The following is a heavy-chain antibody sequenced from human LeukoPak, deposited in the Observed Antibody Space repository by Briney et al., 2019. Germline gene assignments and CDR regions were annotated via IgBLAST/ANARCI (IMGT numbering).Heavy chain of an antibody. CDR3: ARQIVTYNWNYGFDY. CDR1: GYSFTSYW. D-gene: IGHD1-7*01. CDR2: IYPGDSDT. J-gene: IGHJ4*02. Sequence: GESLKISCKGSGYSFTSYWIGWVRQMPGKGLEWMGIIYPGDSDTRYSPSFQDQVTISADKSISTAYLQWSSLKASDTAMYYCARQIVTYNWNYGFDYWGQGTLVTVSS. V-gene: IGHV5-51*01.